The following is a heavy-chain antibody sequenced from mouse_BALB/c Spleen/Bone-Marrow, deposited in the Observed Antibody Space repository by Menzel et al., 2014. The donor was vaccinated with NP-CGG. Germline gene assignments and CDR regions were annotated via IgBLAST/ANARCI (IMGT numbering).Heavy chain of an antibody. Sequence: EVKLMESGGDLVKPGGSLKLSCAASGFTFSTYGMSWVCQTPDKRLEWVAAISNGGIYTYYPDTVKGRFTISRDNAKNTLYLQMSSLKSEDTAMYYCVRPYDYGTWFAYWGQGTLVTVSA. CDR3: VRPYDYGTWFAY. V-gene: IGHV5-6*01. CDR1: GFTFSTYG. J-gene: IGHJ3*01. D-gene: IGHD2-4*01. CDR2: ISNGGIYT.